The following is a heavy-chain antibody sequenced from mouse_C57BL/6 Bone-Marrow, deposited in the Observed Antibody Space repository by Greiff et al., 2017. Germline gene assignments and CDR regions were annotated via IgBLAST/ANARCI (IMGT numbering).Heavy chain of an antibody. J-gene: IGHJ1*03. Sequence: VQGVESGPELVKPGASVKISCKASGYAFSSSWMNWVKQRPGKGLEWIGRIYPGDGDTNYNGKFKGKATLTADKASSTAYMQLSSLTSEDSAVYFCARSGDYDGYYGGYFDVWGTGTTVTVSS. CDR2: IYPGDGDT. D-gene: IGHD2-3*01. CDR3: ARSGDYDGYYGGYFDV. V-gene: IGHV1-82*01. CDR1: GYAFSSSW.